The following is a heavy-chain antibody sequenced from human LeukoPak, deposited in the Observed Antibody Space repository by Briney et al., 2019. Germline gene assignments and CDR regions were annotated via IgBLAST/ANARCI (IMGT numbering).Heavy chain of an antibody. CDR3: ARDGGDGPNY. J-gene: IGHJ4*02. CDR2: INHSGST. D-gene: IGHD3-16*01. Sequence: SETLSLTCAVYGGSFSGYYWSWIRQPPGKGLEWIGEINHSGSTNYNPSLKSRVTISVDTSKNQFSLKLTSATAADTAVYYCARDGGDGPNYWGQGTLVTVSS. V-gene: IGHV4-34*01. CDR1: GGSFSGYY.